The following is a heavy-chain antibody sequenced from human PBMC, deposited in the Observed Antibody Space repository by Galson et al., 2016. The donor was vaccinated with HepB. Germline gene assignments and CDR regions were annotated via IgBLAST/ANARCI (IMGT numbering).Heavy chain of an antibody. Sequence: QSGAEVKKPGESLKISCKGSGYSFRLHWIGWVRQMPGKGLEWMGIVWPDDSTTKYSPSFQGQVTMSADRSSSTAYLQLSSLKASDTAIYYCARETIRTNPPFVDLWGQGTLVTVSS. V-gene: IGHV5-51*01. CDR2: VWPDDSTT. D-gene: IGHD2-21*01. CDR3: ARETIRTNPPFVDL. CDR1: GYSFRLHW. J-gene: IGHJ5*02.